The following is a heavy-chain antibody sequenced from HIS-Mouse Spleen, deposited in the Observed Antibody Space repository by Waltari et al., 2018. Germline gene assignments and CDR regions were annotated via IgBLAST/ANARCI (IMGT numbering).Heavy chain of an antibody. CDR3: AREIPYSSSWYDWYFDL. V-gene: IGHV4-39*07. Sequence: QLQLQESGPGLVKPSETLSLTCTVSVGSISSSSYYWGWIRQPPGKGLKWIGSIYYSGSTYYDPSLNSRVNRSVDTSTNQFTLKLSSVTAADTAVYYCAREIPYSSSWYDWYFDLWGRGTLVTVSS. CDR1: VGSISSSSYY. D-gene: IGHD6-13*01. CDR2: IYYSGST. J-gene: IGHJ2*01.